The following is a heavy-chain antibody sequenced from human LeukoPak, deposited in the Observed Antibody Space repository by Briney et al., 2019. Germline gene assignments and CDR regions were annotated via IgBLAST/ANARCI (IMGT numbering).Heavy chain of an antibody. Sequence: PGGSLRLSCAASGFTFDDYAMHWVRQAPGKGLEWVSGISWNSGSIGYADSVKGRFTISRDNAKNSLYLQMNSLRAEDTAVYYCARGVSGEPWGQGTLVTVSS. J-gene: IGHJ5*02. V-gene: IGHV3-9*01. CDR3: ARGVSGEP. D-gene: IGHD1-14*01. CDR2: ISWNSGSI. CDR1: GFTFDDYA.